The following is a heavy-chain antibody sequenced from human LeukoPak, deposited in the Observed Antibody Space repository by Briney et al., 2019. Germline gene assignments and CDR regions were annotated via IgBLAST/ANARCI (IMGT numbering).Heavy chain of an antibody. Sequence: PGGSLRLSCAASGFTFSSYGMHWVRQASGKGLEWVAVIWYDGSNKYYADSVKGRFTISRDNSKNTLYLQMNSLRAEDTAVYYCARGKYYDILTGPSSVYYYGMDVWGQGTTVTVSS. CDR3: ARGKYYDILTGPSSVYYYGMDV. D-gene: IGHD3-9*01. V-gene: IGHV3-33*01. J-gene: IGHJ6*02. CDR1: GFTFSSYG. CDR2: IWYDGSNK.